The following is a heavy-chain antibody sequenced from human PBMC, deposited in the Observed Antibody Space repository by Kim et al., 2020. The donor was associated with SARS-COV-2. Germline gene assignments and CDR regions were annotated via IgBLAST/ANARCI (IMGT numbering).Heavy chain of an antibody. CDR3: ARVLGVREVISPFDY. D-gene: IGHD3-10*01. J-gene: IGHJ4*02. Sequence: SETLSLTCTVSGGSISRSGYYWSWIRQHPGKGLEWIGYIYYSGNTYYNPSLESRVTISLDTSKNQFSLKLSSVTAADTAVYYCARVLGVREVISPFDYWGQGTLVTVSS. CDR2: IYYSGNT. CDR1: GGSISRSGYY. V-gene: IGHV4-31*02.